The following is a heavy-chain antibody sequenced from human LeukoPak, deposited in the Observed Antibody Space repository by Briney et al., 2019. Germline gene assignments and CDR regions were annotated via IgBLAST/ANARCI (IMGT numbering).Heavy chain of an antibody. V-gene: IGHV1-2*02. J-gene: IGHJ4*02. CDR1: GYTFTGYY. CDR2: INLNSGGT. D-gene: IGHD5-18*01. CDR3: ARSGYSYGLG. Sequence: GPSVNVSCKASGYTFTGYYMHWVRQAPGHGLEWMGWINLNSGGTNYAQKFQARVTMTRDSSISTAYMELSRLRSDDTAVYYCARSGYSYGLGWCQGTLVTVSS.